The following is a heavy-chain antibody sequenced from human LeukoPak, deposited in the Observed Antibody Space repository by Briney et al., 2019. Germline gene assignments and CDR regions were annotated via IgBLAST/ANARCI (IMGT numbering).Heavy chain of an antibody. CDR1: GGSISSYY. Sequence: PSETLSLTCTDSGGSISSYYWSWIRQPPGKGLERIGYIYYSGSTNYNPSLKSRVTISVDTSKNQFSLKLSSVTAADTAVYYCARTPNVYYYYMDVWGKGTTVTVSS. J-gene: IGHJ6*03. CDR3: ARTPNVYYYYMDV. D-gene: IGHD2-15*01. CDR2: IYYSGST. V-gene: IGHV4-59*01.